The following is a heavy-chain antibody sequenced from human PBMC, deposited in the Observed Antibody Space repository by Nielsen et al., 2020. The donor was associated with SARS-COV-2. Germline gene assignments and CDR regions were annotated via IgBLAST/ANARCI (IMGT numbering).Heavy chain of an antibody. CDR3: TTDPEDIVVVPAAMPGYYYGMDV. CDR2: IRNKAKSYAT. Sequence: WLRQPPGKGLEWVGRIRNKAKSYATEYAASVKGRFTVSRDDSKNSLYLQMNSLKTEDTAVYYCTTDPEDIVVVPAAMPGYYYGMDVWGQGTTVTVSS. D-gene: IGHD2-2*01. J-gene: IGHJ6*02. V-gene: IGHV3-72*01.